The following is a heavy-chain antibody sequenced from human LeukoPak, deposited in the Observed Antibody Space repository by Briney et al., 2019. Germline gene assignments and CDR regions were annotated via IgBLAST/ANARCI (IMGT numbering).Heavy chain of an antibody. Sequence: GESLKISCKGSGYSFTTYWIGWVRQMPGKGLEWMGIIYPADSDTRCSPSFQGQVTISADKSISTAYLQWSSLQASDTAMYYCAHYSSTHGFDYWGQGTLVTVSS. J-gene: IGHJ4*02. D-gene: IGHD2-21*01. CDR3: AHYSSTHGFDY. V-gene: IGHV5-51*01. CDR2: IYPADSDT. CDR1: GYSFTTYW.